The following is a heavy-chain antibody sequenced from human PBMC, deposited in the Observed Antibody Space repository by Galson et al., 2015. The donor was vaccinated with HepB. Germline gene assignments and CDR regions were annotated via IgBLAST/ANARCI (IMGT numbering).Heavy chain of an antibody. Sequence: SLRLSCAGTRFTFRNYAMHWVRQAPGKGLEWVAVISYDGNNKYYADSVKGRFTISRDNSKNTLYLQMNTLRPEDTAIYYCANGEVPAKLAGVVYWGHGTLVTVSS. J-gene: IGHJ4*01. CDR2: ISYDGNNK. V-gene: IGHV3-30*18. CDR1: RFTFRNYA. D-gene: IGHD2-21*02. CDR3: ANGEVPAKLAGVVY.